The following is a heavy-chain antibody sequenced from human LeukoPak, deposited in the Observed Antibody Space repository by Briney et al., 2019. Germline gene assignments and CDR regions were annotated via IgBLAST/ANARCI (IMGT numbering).Heavy chain of an antibody. V-gene: IGHV4-34*01. J-gene: IGHJ4*02. CDR3: ARGGRYGTKFDY. CDR2: INHSGST. CDR1: GGSFSGYY. Sequence: SETLSLTCAVYGGSFSGYYWSWIRQPPGKGLEWIGEINHSGSTNYNPSLKSRVTISVDTSKNQFSLKLSSVTAADTAVYYCARGGRYGTKFDYWGQGTLVTVSS. D-gene: IGHD5-18*01.